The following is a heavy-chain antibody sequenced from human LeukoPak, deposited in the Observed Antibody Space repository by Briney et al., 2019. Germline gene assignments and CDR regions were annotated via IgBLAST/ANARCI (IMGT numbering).Heavy chain of an antibody. V-gene: IGHV6-1*01. CDR1: GDSVFSNSAA. CDR2: TCYRSKWYS. J-gene: IGHJ4*02. CDR3: ARDVDTGMRH. Sequence: PSQTLSLTCGISGDSVFSNSAAWNWIRQSPSRGLERLGRTCYRSKWYSEYAVSVKSRITIKSDTSKNQFSLELNSVTPEDTAVYYCARDVDTGMRHWGQGTLVTVSS. D-gene: IGHD5-18*01.